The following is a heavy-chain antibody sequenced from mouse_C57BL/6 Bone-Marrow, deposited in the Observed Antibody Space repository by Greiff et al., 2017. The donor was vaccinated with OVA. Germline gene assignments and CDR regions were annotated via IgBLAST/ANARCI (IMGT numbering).Heavy chain of an antibody. V-gene: IGHV5-6*01. CDR2: ISSGGSYT. CDR1: GFTFSSYG. D-gene: IGHD1-1*01. Sequence: EVKLQESGGDLVKPGGSLKLSCAASGFTFSSYGMSWVRQTPDKRLEWVATISSGGSYTYYPDSVKGRFTISRDNAKNTLYLQMSSLKSEETAMYYCARHGDYGSFFDYWGQGTTLTVSS. J-gene: IGHJ2*01. CDR3: ARHGDYGSFFDY.